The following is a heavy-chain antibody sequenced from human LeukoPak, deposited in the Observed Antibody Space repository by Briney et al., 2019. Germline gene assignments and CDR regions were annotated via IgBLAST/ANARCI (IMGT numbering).Heavy chain of an antibody. CDR3: AKDSYLFDY. CDR2: ISGSGGST. V-gene: IGHV3-23*01. CDR1: GFTVSSDS. Sequence: GGSLRLSCTVSGFTVSSDSMSWVRQAPGKGLEWVSAISGSGGSTYYADSVKGRFTISRDNSKNTLYLQMNSLRAEDTAVYYCAKDSYLFDYWGQGTLVTVSS. J-gene: IGHJ4*02.